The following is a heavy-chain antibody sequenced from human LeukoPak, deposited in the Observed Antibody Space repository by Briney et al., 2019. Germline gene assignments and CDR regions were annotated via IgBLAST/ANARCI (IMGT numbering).Heavy chain of an antibody. J-gene: IGHJ1*01. CDR1: GGSISTYY. D-gene: IGHD6-6*01. CDR2: IYHSGST. V-gene: IGHV4-59*01. CDR3: ARGGAARLHFQN. Sequence: SETLSLTCTVSGGSISTYYWNWIRQPPGKGLEWIGYIYHSGSTNYNPSLQSRVTISVDTSKNQFSLNLNSVTAADTAVCYCARGGAARLHFQNWGQGTLVTVSS.